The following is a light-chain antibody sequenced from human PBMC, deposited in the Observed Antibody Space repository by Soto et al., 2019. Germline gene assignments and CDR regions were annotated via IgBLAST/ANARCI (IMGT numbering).Light chain of an antibody. Sequence: QSAPTQPPSVSGSPGQSVTISCTGTSSDVGSYNRVSWYQQPPGTAPKLMIYKVSNRPSAVPDRCSGSKSGNTASLTISGLQAEDEADYYCSSYTSTSTYVFGTGTKVTVL. CDR3: SSYTSTSTYV. J-gene: IGLJ1*01. CDR1: SSDVGSYNR. CDR2: KVS. V-gene: IGLV2-18*02.